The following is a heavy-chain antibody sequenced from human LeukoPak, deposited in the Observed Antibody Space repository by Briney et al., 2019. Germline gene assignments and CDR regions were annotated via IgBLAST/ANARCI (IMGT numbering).Heavy chain of an antibody. Sequence: SETLSLTCTVSGGSISSSSYYWGWIRQPPGKGLEWIGSIYYSGNTYYRPSLKSRVTISVDTSKNQFSLKLSSVTAADTAVYYCARIFDYWAREPWSPSPQ. V-gene: IGHV4-39*07. CDR1: GGSISSSSYY. J-gene: IGHJ4*02. CDR3: ARIFDY. CDR2: IYYSGNT.